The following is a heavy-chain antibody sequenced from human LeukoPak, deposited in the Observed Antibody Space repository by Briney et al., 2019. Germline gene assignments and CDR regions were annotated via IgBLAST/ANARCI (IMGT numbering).Heavy chain of an antibody. CDR2: INTNTGNP. J-gene: IGHJ6*04. D-gene: IGHD2-8*02. Sequence: ASVKASCKASGYILTSYAMNWVRQAPGQGLEWMGWINTNTGNPTYAQGFTGRFVFSLDTSVSTAYLQICSLKAEDTAVHYCARRPPGDGMDVWGNVPTVTVS. V-gene: IGHV7-4-1*01. CDR1: GYILTSYA. CDR3: ARRPPGDGMDV.